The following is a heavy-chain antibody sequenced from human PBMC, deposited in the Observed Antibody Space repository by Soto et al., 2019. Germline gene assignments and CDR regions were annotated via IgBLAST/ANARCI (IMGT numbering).Heavy chain of an antibody. D-gene: IGHD5-12*01. Sequence: EVQLLESGGGLVQPGASLRLSCAASGFTFTTFDMSWARQAPGKGLEWVSVVGGRDGSTSHADSLKGRFTISKDSSKNTLYLQMNGLRGEDTALYYCAKGAWLDYWGQGTLVTVSS. V-gene: IGHV3-23*01. CDR3: AKGAWLDY. J-gene: IGHJ4*02. CDR2: VGGRDGST. CDR1: GFTFTTFD.